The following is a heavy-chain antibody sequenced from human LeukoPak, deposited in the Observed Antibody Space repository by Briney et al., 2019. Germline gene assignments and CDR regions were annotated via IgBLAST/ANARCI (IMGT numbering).Heavy chain of an antibody. CDR1: GLAFSAYK. CDR3: VVGGSPGY. V-gene: IGHV3-74*01. D-gene: IGHD2-15*01. CDR2: ISTDGYTT. J-gene: IGHJ4*02. Sequence: GGSLRLSCAASGLAFSAYKMHWVRHVPRKGLVWVSRISTDGYTTDYADFVQGRFTASRDNTKNTWSLEMNSLRAEDTAVYYCVVGGSPGYWGQGTLVTVSS.